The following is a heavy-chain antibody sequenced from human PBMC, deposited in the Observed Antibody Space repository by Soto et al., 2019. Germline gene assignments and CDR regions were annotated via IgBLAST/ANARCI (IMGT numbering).Heavy chain of an antibody. J-gene: IGHJ4*02. CDR1: GYTFTSYG. CDR3: ARDGAVTSSTYYFDY. Sequence: ASVKVSCKASGYTFTSYGISWVRQAPGQGLEWMGWISAYNGNTNYPQKLQGRVPMTTDTSTSTAYMELRSLRSDDTAVYYCARDGAVTSSTYYFDYWGQGTLVTVSS. V-gene: IGHV1-18*01. D-gene: IGHD4-17*01. CDR2: ISAYNGNT.